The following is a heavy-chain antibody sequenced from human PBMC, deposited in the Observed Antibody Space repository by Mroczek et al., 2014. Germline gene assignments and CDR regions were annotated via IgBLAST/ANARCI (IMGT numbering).Heavy chain of an antibody. CDR1: GGSFSGYY. Sequence: QVQLQQWGAGLLKPSETLSLTCAVYGGSFSGYYWSWIRQPPGKGLEWIGEINHSGSTNYNPSLKSRVTISVDTSKNQFSLKLSSVTAADTAVYYCARGGEPETTPRHLDYWGQGTLVTVSS. J-gene: IGHJ4*02. CDR3: ARGGEPETTPRHLDY. CDR2: INHSGST. V-gene: IGHV4-34*01. D-gene: IGHD1-26*01.